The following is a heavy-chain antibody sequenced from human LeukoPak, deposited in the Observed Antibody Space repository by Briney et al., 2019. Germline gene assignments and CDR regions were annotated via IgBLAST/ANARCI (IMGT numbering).Heavy chain of an antibody. V-gene: IGHV3-23*01. CDR1: GVTFSSYA. Sequence: GGSLRLSCAASGVTFSSYAMSWVRQAPGKGLEWVSLTSGSGGTTYYADSVKGRFTISRDNSKNTLYLQMNSLRDEDTAVYYCARRLGGANRFDYWGQGTLVTVSS. D-gene: IGHD1-26*01. CDR2: TSGSGGTT. J-gene: IGHJ4*02. CDR3: ARRLGGANRFDY.